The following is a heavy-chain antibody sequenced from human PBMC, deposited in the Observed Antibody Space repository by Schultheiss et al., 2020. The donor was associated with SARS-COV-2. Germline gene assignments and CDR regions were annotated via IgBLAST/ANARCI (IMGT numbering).Heavy chain of an antibody. CDR2: IIPIFGTA. V-gene: IGHV1-69*13. CDR3: ARGRGRIVGATTWFDP. D-gene: IGHD1-26*01. J-gene: IGHJ5*02. Sequence: SVKVSCKASGGTFSSYAISWVRQAPGQGLEWMGGIIPIFGTANYAQKFQGRVTITADESTSTAYMELSSLRSEDTAVYYCARGRGRIVGATTWFDPWGQGTLVTVSS. CDR1: GGTFSSYA.